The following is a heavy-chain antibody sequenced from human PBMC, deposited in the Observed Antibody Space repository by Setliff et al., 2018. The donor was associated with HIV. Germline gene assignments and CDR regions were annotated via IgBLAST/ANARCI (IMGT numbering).Heavy chain of an antibody. CDR2: IYYSGST. V-gene: IGHV4-59*12. Sequence: SETLSLTCTVSGGSISSYYWSWIRQPPGKGLEWIGYIYYSGSTNNNPSLKSRVTTSVDTSKNQFSLKLSSVTAADTAVYYCARGRKRDGYNFYYYYMDVWDKGTTVTVSS. J-gene: IGHJ6*03. CDR1: GGSISSYY. CDR3: ARGRKRDGYNFYYYYMDV. D-gene: IGHD5-12*01.